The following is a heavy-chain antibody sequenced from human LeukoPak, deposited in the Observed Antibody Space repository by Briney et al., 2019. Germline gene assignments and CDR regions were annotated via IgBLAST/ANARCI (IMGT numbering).Heavy chain of an antibody. Sequence: GGSLRLSCAASGFTFSTHSMNWVRQAPGKGREWVSYINHDGNDIYYGESVKGRFTISRDNAKNSLYLQMHTLRAEDTAVYYCAGDGTGVLPGDAFDIWSQGTMVTVSS. J-gene: IGHJ3*02. D-gene: IGHD1-1*01. CDR3: AGDGTGVLPGDAFDI. CDR2: INHDGNDI. CDR1: GFTFSTHS. V-gene: IGHV3-21*05.